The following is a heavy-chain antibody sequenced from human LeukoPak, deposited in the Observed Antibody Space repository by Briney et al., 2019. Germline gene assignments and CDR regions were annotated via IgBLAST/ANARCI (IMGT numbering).Heavy chain of an antibody. CDR1: GYTFTSYG. Sequence: ASVKVSCKASGYTFTSYGISWVRQAPGQGLEWMGWICAYNCNKNYAQKLQGRVTMTTDRSTSAAYMDVRSLSADDTAVCVFARDSPVDYSSSWYGYWGQRTLVSVSS. CDR2: ICAYNCNK. V-gene: IGHV1-18*04. D-gene: IGHD6-13*01. J-gene: IGHJ4*02. CDR3: ARDSPVDYSSSWYGY.